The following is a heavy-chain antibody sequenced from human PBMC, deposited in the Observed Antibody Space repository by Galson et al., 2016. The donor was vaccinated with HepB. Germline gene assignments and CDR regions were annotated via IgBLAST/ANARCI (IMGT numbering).Heavy chain of an antibody. D-gene: IGHD5-18*01. Sequence: SLRLSCAGSGFAFGSYAMHWVRQAPGKGLERVAHISYDGSTQFHADSLKGRFTISRDNSKNTLYLQMNSLRSDDTAIYFCATRYSYGYAGFQQWGQGVLVTVSS. CDR1: GFAFGSYA. CDR3: ATRYSYGYAGFQQ. CDR2: ISYDGSTQ. J-gene: IGHJ4*02. V-gene: IGHV3-30*03.